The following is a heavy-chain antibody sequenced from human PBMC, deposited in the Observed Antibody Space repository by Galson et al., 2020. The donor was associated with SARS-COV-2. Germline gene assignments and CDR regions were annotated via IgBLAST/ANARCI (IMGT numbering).Heavy chain of an antibody. CDR3: ARRRSSSSGHPKAHAFDI. CDR2: IYHSGST. Sequence: SETLSLTCAVSGYSISSGYYWGWIRQPPGKGLEWIGSIYHSGSTYYNPSLKSRVTISVDTSKNQFSLKRSSVTAADTAVYYCARRRSSSSGHPKAHAFDIWGQGTMVTVSS. J-gene: IGHJ3*02. D-gene: IGHD6-6*01. CDR1: GYSISSGYY. V-gene: IGHV4-38-2*01.